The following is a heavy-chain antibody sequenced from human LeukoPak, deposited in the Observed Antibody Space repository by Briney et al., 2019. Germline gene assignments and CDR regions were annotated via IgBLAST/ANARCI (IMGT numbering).Heavy chain of an antibody. CDR1: GFTFRNYA. J-gene: IGHJ6*02. D-gene: IGHD4-23*01. CDR3: AKDPGGQSFYYSCGMDV. V-gene: IGHV3-23*01. Sequence: QPGRSLRLSCAASGFTFRNYAMHWARQAPGKGLEWVSDISGSGGSTYYADSVKGRLTISRDNSKHTLSLQLNSLKADETAVYYCAKDPGGQSFYYSCGMDVWGRGTTVTVSS. CDR2: ISGSGGST.